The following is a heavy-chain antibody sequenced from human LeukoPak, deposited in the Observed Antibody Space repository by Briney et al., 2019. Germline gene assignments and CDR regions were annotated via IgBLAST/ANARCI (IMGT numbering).Heavy chain of an antibody. CDR3: AKEERYCSGGSCYYFDY. Sequence: GGSLRLSCAASGFTFDDYAMHWVRQAPGKGLEWVSGISWNSGSIGYADSVKGRFTISRDNSKNTLYLQMNSLRAEDTAVYYCAKEERYCSGGSCYYFDYWGQGTLVTVSS. V-gene: IGHV3-9*01. J-gene: IGHJ4*02. CDR1: GFTFDDYA. D-gene: IGHD2-15*01. CDR2: ISWNSGSI.